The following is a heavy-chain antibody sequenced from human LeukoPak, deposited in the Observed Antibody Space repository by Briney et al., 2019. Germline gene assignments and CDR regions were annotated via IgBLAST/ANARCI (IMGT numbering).Heavy chain of an antibody. V-gene: IGHV1-69*06. CDR3: ARDSGTYRPLDY. CDR2: ITPVFDKS. J-gene: IGHJ4*02. Sequence: GASVKVSCKASGGTFSSYTIHWVRQAPGQGLEWMGGITPVFDKSKYAQKFQGRVTISADKAKTTAYMELTRLIFEDTAVYYCARDSGTYRPLDYWGQGTLVTVSS. CDR1: GGTFSSYT. D-gene: IGHD1-26*01.